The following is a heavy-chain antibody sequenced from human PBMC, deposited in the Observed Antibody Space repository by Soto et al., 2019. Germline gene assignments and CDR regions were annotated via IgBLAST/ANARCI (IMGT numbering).Heavy chain of an antibody. CDR3: ARGLPGYYGADV. J-gene: IGHJ6*02. D-gene: IGHD5-18*01. V-gene: IGHV3-74*01. CDR1: GFTFSNYW. CDR2: IQGDASST. Sequence: EVQLVESGGGLVQPGGSLKISCAASGFTFSNYWMHWVRQAPGKGLVWVSRIQGDASSTNYADFVKGRFIISRDSAENTLYLQMNSLRAEATAVYYCARGLPGYYGADVWGQGTTVPVSS.